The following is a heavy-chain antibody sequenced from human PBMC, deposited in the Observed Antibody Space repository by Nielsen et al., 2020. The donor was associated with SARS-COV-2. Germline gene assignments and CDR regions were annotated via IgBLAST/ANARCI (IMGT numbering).Heavy chain of an antibody. V-gene: IGHV4-34*01. J-gene: IGHJ5*02. D-gene: IGHD4-17*01. CDR1: GGSFSGYY. CDR2: INHSGST. Sequence: SETLSLTCAVYGGSFSGYYWSWIRQPPGKGLEWIGEINHSGSTNYNPSLKSRVTISVDTSKNQFSLKLSSVTAADTAVYYCARETTEWFDPWGQGTLVTVSS. CDR3: ARETTEWFDP.